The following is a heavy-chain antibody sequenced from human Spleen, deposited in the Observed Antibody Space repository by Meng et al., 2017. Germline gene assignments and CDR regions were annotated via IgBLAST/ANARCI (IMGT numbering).Heavy chain of an antibody. CDR3: ARDLLAYGDYVYYYYYGLDI. CDR2: ISSSGNTI. Sequence: GESLKISCVASGFTISSYEMNWVRQAPGKGLEWVAYISSSGNTIHYADSVKGRFTISIDNAKNSLYLQMNSLRAEDTAVYYCARDLLAYGDYVYYYYYGLDIWGQGTMVTVSS. J-gene: IGHJ6*02. CDR1: GFTISSYE. V-gene: IGHV3-48*03. D-gene: IGHD4-17*01.